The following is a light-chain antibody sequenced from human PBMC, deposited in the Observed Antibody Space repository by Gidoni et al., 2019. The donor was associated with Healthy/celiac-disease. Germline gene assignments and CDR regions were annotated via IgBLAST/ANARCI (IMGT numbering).Light chain of an antibody. J-gene: IGKJ4*01. CDR3: QSRLT. CDR2: WAS. Sequence: DIVMTPSPDSLAVSLGERATINCKSSQSVLSSSNNKNYLNWYQQKAGQPPKLLFYWASTRESGVPDRFSGGGSGTDFTLTISSLQAEDVAVYYCQSRLTFXGXTKVEIK. CDR1: QSVLSSSNNKNY. V-gene: IGKV4-1*01.